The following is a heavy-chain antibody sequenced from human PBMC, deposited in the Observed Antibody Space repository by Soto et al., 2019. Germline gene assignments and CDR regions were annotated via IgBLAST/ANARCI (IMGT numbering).Heavy chain of an antibody. CDR2: IYPGDSET. Sequence: GESLKISCKASGYDFARTWIGWVRQLPGKGLDWLGIIYPGDSETRYSPSFRGQVTFSVDMSISTAYLQWSSLKTSDIAIYYCARLLGAYDSYFDNWGQGTRVTVSS. V-gene: IGHV5-51*01. D-gene: IGHD5-12*01. CDR1: GYDFARTW. J-gene: IGHJ4*02. CDR3: ARLLGAYDSYFDN.